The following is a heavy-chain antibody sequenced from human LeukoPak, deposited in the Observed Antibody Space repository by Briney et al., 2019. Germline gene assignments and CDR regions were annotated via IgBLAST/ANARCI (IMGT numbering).Heavy chain of an antibody. CDR3: AKDISDYDILTGYFDY. J-gene: IGHJ4*02. CDR2: ISWNSGSI. Sequence: GRSLRLSCAASGFTFDDYAMHWVRQAPGKGLEWVSGISWNSGSIGYADSVKGRFTISRDNAKNSLYLQMNSLRAEDTALYYCAKDISDYDILTGYFDYWGQGTLVTVSS. D-gene: IGHD3-9*01. V-gene: IGHV3-9*01. CDR1: GFTFDDYA.